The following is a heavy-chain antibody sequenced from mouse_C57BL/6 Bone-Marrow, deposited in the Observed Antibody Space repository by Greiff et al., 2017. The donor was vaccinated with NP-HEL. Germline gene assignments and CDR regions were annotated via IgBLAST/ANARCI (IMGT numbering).Heavy chain of an antibody. V-gene: IGHV7-1*01. J-gene: IGHJ4*01. CDR1: GFTFSDFY. CDR3: ARDASNYYAMDY. CDR2: SRNKANDYTT. Sequence: EVKLVESGGGLVQSGRSLRLSCATSGFTFSDFYMEWVRQAPGKGLEWIAASRNKANDYTTGYSASVKGRFIVSRDTSQSILYLQMNALRAEDTAMYYCARDASNYYAMDYWGQGTSVTVSS. D-gene: IGHD2-5*01.